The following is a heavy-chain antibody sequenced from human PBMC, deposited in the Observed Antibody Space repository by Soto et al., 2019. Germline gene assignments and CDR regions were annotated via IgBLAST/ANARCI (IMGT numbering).Heavy chain of an antibody. V-gene: IGHV1-3*01. Sequence: QVQLVQSGAELKKPGASVNISCTASGFTFSDNLINWVRQVPGQGLEWMGWLNPDTGNTSYSETFQGRVTISRNASASRAKLDLTALKKEDTALSVCARVIQSVGPGANDGFDVWGQGNMITVSS. CDR1: GFTFSDNL. J-gene: IGHJ3*01. CDR2: LNPDTGNT. CDR3: ARVIQSVGPGANDGFDV. D-gene: IGHD4-17*01.